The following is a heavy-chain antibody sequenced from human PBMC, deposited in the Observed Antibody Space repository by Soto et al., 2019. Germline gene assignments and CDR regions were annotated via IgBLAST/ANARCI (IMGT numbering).Heavy chain of an antibody. CDR1: GFRFSTYN. V-gene: IGHV3-48*02. Sequence: GWSLRLSCAASGFRFSTYNMDWVRQAPGKGPEWIAHISTTSFTIHYADSVKGRFTISRDNDRNSLYLEMNSLRDEDTAVYYCARDRCYDGTCYSASDSWGQGTLVTVSS. CDR3: ARDRCYDGTCYSASDS. CDR2: ISTTSFTI. D-gene: IGHD2-15*01. J-gene: IGHJ5*01.